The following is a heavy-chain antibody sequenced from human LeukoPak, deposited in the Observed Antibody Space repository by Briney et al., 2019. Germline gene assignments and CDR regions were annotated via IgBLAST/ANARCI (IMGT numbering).Heavy chain of an antibody. CDR2: INWNGIST. D-gene: IGHD3-22*01. V-gene: IGHV3-20*04. Sequence: PGGSLRLSCAASGFRFVDYGMTWVRPAPGKGLEWVSGINWNGISTGYADSVKGRFTISRDNAKNSLYLQMNSLRAEDTAFYYCARAPLTRYWYESSFDHDTFYYYMDVWGKGTTVTVSS. J-gene: IGHJ6*03. CDR3: ARAPLTRYWYESSFDHDTFYYYMDV. CDR1: GFRFVDYG.